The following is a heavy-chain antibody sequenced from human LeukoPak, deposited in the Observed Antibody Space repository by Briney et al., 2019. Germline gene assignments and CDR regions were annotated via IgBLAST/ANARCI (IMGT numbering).Heavy chain of an antibody. Sequence: SETLSLTCTVSGGSISSSSYYWGWIRQPPGKGLEWIGSIYYSGSTYYNPSLKSRVTISVDTSKNQFSLKLSSVTAADTAVYYCARGGGIAAADSYFDYWGQGTLVTVSS. CDR2: IYYSGST. V-gene: IGHV4-39*07. CDR3: ARGGGIAAADSYFDY. CDR1: GGSISSSSYY. D-gene: IGHD6-25*01. J-gene: IGHJ4*02.